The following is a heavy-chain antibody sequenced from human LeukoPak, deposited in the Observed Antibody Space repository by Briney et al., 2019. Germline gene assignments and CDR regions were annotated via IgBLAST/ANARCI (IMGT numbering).Heavy chain of an antibody. CDR2: INTNTGDP. Sequence: GGSVKVSCKASGYTFTSYAMNWVRQAPGQGLEWMGWINTNTGDPTYAQGFTGRFVFSLDTSVSTAYLQISSLKAEDTAVYYCAREGCSSTSCFYPHPIDYWGQGTLVTVSS. V-gene: IGHV7-4-1*02. CDR3: AREGCSSTSCFYPHPIDY. D-gene: IGHD2-2*01. J-gene: IGHJ4*02. CDR1: GYTFTSYA.